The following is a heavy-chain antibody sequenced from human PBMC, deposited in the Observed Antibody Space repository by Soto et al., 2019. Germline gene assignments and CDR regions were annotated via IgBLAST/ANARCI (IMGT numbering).Heavy chain of an antibody. D-gene: IGHD5-18*01. CDR1: GGTFSTYT. Sequence: QVQLVQSGAEVKKPGSSVKLSCRASGGTFSTYTISWVRQAPGQGLEWMGRIIPIFGLANHAQKFQGRVKITADKSTDTSYMEMNSLRSEDTAVYYCAFDVNTGVVYCDNWGQGTLVTVSS. J-gene: IGHJ4*02. CDR3: AFDVNTGVVYCDN. CDR2: IIPIFGLA. V-gene: IGHV1-69*02.